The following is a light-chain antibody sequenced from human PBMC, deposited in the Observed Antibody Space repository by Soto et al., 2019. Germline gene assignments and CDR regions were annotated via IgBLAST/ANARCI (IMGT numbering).Light chain of an antibody. CDR2: GAS. CDR1: QSVSSN. J-gene: IGKJ1*01. CDR3: QQYNNWTPET. V-gene: IGKV3-15*01. Sequence: EIVMTQSPATLSVSPGERATLSCRASQSVSSNFAWYQQKPGKAPMLLIYGASTTATVIPARFSGSGSCTEFNLTNSSLQSDDVVVYYCQQYNNWTPETFGQGTKVEIK.